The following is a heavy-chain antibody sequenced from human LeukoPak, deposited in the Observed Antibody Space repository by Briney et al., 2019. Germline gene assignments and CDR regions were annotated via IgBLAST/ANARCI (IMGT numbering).Heavy chain of an antibody. CDR2: INHSGST. V-gene: IGHV4-34*01. CDR1: GGSFSGYY. D-gene: IGHD5-24*01. CDR3: ARVSLMATPDY. J-gene: IGHJ4*02. Sequence: PSETLSLTCAVYGGSFSGYYWSWIRQPPGKGLEWIGEINHSGSTNYNPSLKSRVTISVDTSKNQFSLKLSSVTAADTAVYYCARVSLMATPDYWGQGTLVTVSS.